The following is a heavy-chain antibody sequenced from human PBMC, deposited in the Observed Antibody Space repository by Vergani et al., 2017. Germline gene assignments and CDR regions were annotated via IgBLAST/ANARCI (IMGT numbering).Heavy chain of an antibody. CDR2: ISYDGSNK. V-gene: IGHV3-30*18. CDR1: GFTFSSYG. D-gene: IGHD3-10*01. CDR3: AKDQPSSGSYYFAPGV. Sequence: QVQLVESGGGVVQPGRSLRLSCAASGFTFSSYGMHWVRQAPGKGLEWVAVISYDGSNKYYADSVKGRFTISRDNSKNTLYLQMYSLRAEDTAVYYCAKDQPSSGSYYFAPGVWGQGTLVTVSS. J-gene: IGHJ4*02.